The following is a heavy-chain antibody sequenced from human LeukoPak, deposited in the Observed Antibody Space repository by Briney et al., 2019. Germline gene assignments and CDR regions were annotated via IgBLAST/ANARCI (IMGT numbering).Heavy chain of an antibody. Sequence: SETLSLTCTVSGGSISSSSYYWGWIRQPPGKGLEWIGSIYYSGSTYYNPSLKSRVTISVDTSKNQISLKLSSVTAADTAVYYCARHLAAAGYRGYYYYYYYMDVWGKGTTVTVSS. CDR1: GGSISSSSYY. V-gene: IGHV4-39*01. D-gene: IGHD6-13*01. CDR3: ARHLAAAGYRGYYYYYYYMDV. J-gene: IGHJ6*03. CDR2: IYYSGST.